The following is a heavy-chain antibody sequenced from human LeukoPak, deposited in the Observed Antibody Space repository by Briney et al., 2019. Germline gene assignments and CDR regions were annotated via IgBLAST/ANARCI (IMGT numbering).Heavy chain of an antibody. Sequence: GGSLRLSCAASGFTVSTYEMHWVRQAPGKGLEWVAVISHDGNDQYYADSVKGRFTISRDNSKSALYLQMNSLRLEDTAVYYCARDRDCSRTSCFNAFDVWGQGTMAIVSS. CDR2: ISHDGNDQ. J-gene: IGHJ3*01. D-gene: IGHD2-2*01. V-gene: IGHV3-30*01. CDR3: ARDRDCSRTSCFNAFDV. CDR1: GFTVSTYE.